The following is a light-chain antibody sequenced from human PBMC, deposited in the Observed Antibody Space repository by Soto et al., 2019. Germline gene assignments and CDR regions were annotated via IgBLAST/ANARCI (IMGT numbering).Light chain of an antibody. CDR2: GAS. CDR3: QQYGGSPPAVYT. Sequence: EIVLTQSPGTLSLSPGERATLSCRASQSVSTTYLAWYQQKPGQAPRLLIYGASSRAAGIPERFSGSGSGTDFTLTISRLEPEDFAVYYCQQYGGSPPAVYTFGQGTKLEIK. V-gene: IGKV3-20*01. J-gene: IGKJ2*01. CDR1: QSVSTTY.